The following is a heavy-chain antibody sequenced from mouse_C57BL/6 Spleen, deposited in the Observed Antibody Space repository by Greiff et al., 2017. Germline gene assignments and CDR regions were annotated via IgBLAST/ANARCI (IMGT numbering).Heavy chain of an antibody. CDR1: GYSITSGYY. CDR2: ISYDGSN. Sequence: EVQVVESGPGLVKPSQSLSLTCSVTGYSITSGYYWNWIRQFPGNKLEWMGYISYDGSNNYNPSLKNRISITRDTSKNQFFLKLNAVTTEDTATYYCAREDYEEDYWGQGTTLTVAS. CDR3: AREDYEEDY. D-gene: IGHD2-3*01. J-gene: IGHJ2*01. V-gene: IGHV3-6*01.